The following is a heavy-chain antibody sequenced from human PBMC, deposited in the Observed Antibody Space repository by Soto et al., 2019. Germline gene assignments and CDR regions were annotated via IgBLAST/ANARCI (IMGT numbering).Heavy chain of an antibody. J-gene: IGHJ3*02. CDR3: TRRGDYFDSSGHAFDI. D-gene: IGHD3-22*01. CDR1: GGSFSGYY. CDR2: INHSGST. V-gene: IGHV4-34*02. Sequence: QVQLQQWGAGLLKPSETLSLTCAVYGGSFSGYYWNWIRQPPGKGLEWIGEINHSGSTNYSPSLKSRVTISADTSKTQFSLKLSSVTAADTSVYYCTRRGDYFDSSGHAFDIWGQGTMVTVSS.